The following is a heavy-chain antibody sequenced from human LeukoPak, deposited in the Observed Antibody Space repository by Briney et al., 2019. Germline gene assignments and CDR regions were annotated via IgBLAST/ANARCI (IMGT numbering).Heavy chain of an antibody. V-gene: IGHV3-73*01. CDR2: IRSKANSYAT. D-gene: IGHD6-19*01. CDR1: GFTFSGSA. Sequence: GGSLRLSCAASGFTFSGSAMHWVRQASGKGLEWVGRIRSKANSYATAYAASVKGRFTISRDNAQSSLYLEMNSLRAEDTAVYYCASGLVPAEYFTHWGQGTLVTVSS. CDR3: ASGLVPAEYFTH. J-gene: IGHJ1*01.